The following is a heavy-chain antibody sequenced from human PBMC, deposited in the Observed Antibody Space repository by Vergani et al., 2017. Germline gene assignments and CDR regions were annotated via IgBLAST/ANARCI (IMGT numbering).Heavy chain of an antibody. CDR2: VSTGTKSQ. J-gene: IGHJ3*01. CDR1: GFDFSSYI. CDR3: AREYSSTSGRAFDF. V-gene: IGHV3-48*01. Sequence: VHLVESGGGVVQPGRSLTLSCVVSGFDFSSYIMNWVRQAPGKGLEWVSFVSTGTKSQSYAESVKGRFTISIDSAKNSLYLQMDSLRAEDTAVYYCAREYSSTSGRAFDFWGQGTKVTVSS. D-gene: IGHD2-2*01.